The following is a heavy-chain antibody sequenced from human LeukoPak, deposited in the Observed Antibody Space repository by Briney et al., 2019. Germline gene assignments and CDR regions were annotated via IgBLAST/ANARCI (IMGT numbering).Heavy chain of an antibody. V-gene: IGHV3-7*01. Sequence: GGSLRLSCAASGFTFSSDWMSWVRQAPGKGLEWVANIKQDGSEKYYVDSVKGRFTISRDNAKNSLYLQMNSLRAEDTAVYYCARGFTPYSSSTFDYWGQGTLVTVSS. CDR1: GFTFSSDW. CDR3: ARGFTPYSSSTFDY. CDR2: IKQDGSEK. D-gene: IGHD6-13*01. J-gene: IGHJ4*02.